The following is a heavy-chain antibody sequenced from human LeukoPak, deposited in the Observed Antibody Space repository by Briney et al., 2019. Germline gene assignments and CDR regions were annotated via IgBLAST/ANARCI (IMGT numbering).Heavy chain of an antibody. CDR1: GYTFTGYY. CDR2: INPNSGGT. Sequence: GASVKVSCKXSGYTFTGYYMHWVRQAPGQGREWMGWINPNSGGTNYSQKFQGRVTMTRATSISNAYMELSRLRSDDTAVYYCARALSSGQDCWGQGTLVTVSS. CDR3: ARALSSGQDC. D-gene: IGHD3-22*01. J-gene: IGHJ4*02. V-gene: IGHV1-2*02.